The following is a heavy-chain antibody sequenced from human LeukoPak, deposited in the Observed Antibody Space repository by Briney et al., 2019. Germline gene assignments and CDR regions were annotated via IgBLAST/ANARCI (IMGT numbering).Heavy chain of an antibody. V-gene: IGHV3-48*01. CDR3: ARSFYDILIGYYQYFDY. CDR2: ISSSSSTI. J-gene: IGHJ4*02. CDR1: GFTFSSYS. Sequence: GGSLRLSCAASGFTFSSYSMNWVRQAPGKGLEWVSYISSSSSTIYYADSVKGRFTISRDNAKNSLYLQMNSLRAEDTAVYYCARSFYDILIGYYQYFDYWGQGTLVTVSS. D-gene: IGHD3-9*01.